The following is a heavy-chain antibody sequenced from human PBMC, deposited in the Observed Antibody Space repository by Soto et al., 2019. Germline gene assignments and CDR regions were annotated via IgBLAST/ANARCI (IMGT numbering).Heavy chain of an antibody. CDR3: ATGGRRRGGYPPLVS. CDR1: GFTFSSYA. CDR2: ISETGGSI. Sequence: EVQLLESGGGLVQPGGSLRLSCAASGFTFSSYAMTWVRQAPGKGLEWVSAISETGGSIYYADSVKGRFTISRDNSKNTLFQQMGSPRADDTAVYFCATGGRRRGGYPPLVSWGQGTLVTVSS. D-gene: IGHD1-26*01. V-gene: IGHV3-23*01. J-gene: IGHJ4*02.